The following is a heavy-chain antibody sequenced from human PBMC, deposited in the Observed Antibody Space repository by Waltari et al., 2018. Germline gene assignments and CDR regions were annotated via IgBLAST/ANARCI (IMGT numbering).Heavy chain of an antibody. CDR1: GLTFSRFW. V-gene: IGHV3-7*01. CDR2: INEDGSEK. J-gene: IGHJ4*02. Sequence: EVQLVESGGGLVQPGGSLRLSCAASGLTFSRFWMTWVRQAPGKGLGGVAKINEDGSEKHYVDSVKGRFTISRDNAKNSLFLQMNSLRADDTAVYYCASGGHVDYCGQGTLVTVSS. CDR3: ASGGHVDY.